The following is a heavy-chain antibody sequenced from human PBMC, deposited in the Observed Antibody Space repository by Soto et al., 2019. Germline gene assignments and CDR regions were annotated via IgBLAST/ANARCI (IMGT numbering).Heavy chain of an antibody. CDR2: IYSGGST. D-gene: IGHD1-1*01. Sequence: GGSLRLSCAASGFTVSSNYMSWVRQAPGKGLEWVSVIYSGGSTYYADSVKGRFTISRDNSKNTRYLQMNSLRAEDTAVYYCARFLWGTPGKPDEFDYWGQGTLVTVSS. CDR3: ARFLWGTPGKPDEFDY. CDR1: GFTVSSNY. J-gene: IGHJ4*02. V-gene: IGHV3-53*01.